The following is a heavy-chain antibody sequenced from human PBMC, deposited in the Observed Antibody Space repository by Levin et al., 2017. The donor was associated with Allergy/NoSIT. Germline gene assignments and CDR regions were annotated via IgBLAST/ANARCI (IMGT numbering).Heavy chain of an antibody. V-gene: IGHV3-23*01. Sequence: GESLKISCAASGFTFSSYAMSWVRQAPGKGLEWVSAISGSGGSTYYADSVKGRFTISRDNSKNTLYLQMNSLRAEDTAVYYCAKDRPEYSSSGVGRYYFDYWGQGTLVTVSS. D-gene: IGHD6-6*01. CDR2: ISGSGGST. CDR1: GFTFSSYA. J-gene: IGHJ4*02. CDR3: AKDRPEYSSSGVGRYYFDY.